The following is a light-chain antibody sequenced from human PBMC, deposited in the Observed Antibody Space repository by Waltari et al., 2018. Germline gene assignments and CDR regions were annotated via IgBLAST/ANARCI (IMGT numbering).Light chain of an antibody. CDR1: ASNIGGNL. J-gene: IGLJ3*02. V-gene: IGLV1-44*01. Sequence: QSVLTQPPSASGTPGQRVTISCSGSASNIGGNLVNWYQQLPGKAPKLLIYRSVRGPSGVPYRFSASKTGTSASLAISGLQSEDEADYFYASWDDSLNGHWVFGGGTKVTVL. CDR3: ASWDDSLNGHWV. CDR2: RSV.